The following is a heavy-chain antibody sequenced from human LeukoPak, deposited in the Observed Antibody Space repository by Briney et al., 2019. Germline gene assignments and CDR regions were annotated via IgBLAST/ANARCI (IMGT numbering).Heavy chain of an antibody. CDR3: ASRPRGYSGYVSDD. CDR2: IIPILGVA. J-gene: IGHJ4*02. V-gene: IGHV1-69*04. D-gene: IGHD5-12*01. CDR1: GYTFTTYG. Sequence: SVKVSCKASGYTFTTYGISWVRQAPGQGLEWMGRIIPILGVANYAQKFQGRVTITADKSTSTAYMELSSLRSEDTAVYYCASRPRGYSGYVSDDWGQGTLVTVSS.